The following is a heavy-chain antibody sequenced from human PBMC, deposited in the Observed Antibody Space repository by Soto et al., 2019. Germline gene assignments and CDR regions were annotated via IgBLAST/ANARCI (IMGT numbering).Heavy chain of an antibody. Sequence: QVQLQESGPGLVKPSQTLSLTCTVSGGSISSGGYYWSWIRQHPGKGLEWIGYIYYRGSTYYNPSLESRVTISVDMSKNQFSLKLSSVTAADTAVYYCARGALDYYGGDFDYWGHGTLVTVSS. CDR2: IYYRGST. D-gene: IGHD4-17*01. J-gene: IGHJ4*01. CDR1: GGSISSGGYY. V-gene: IGHV4-31*03. CDR3: ARGALDYYGGDFDY.